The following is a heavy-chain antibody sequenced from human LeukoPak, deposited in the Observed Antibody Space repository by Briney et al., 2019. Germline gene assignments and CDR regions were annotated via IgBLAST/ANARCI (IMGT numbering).Heavy chain of an antibody. J-gene: IGHJ4*02. CDR1: RFTFSDYY. V-gene: IGHV3-11*01. CDR2: ISSSGSTI. Sequence: GGSLRLSCAASRFTFSDYYMSWIRQAPGKGLEWVSYISSSGSTIYYADSVKGRFTISRDNAKNSLYLQMNSLKSEDTAVYYCVTEVSGSFPTWGQGTLVTVSS. D-gene: IGHD1-26*01. CDR3: VTEVSGSFPT.